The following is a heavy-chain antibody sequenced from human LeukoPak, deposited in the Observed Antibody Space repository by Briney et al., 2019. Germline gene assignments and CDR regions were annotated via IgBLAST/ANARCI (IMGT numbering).Heavy chain of an antibody. V-gene: IGHV4-30-2*01. Sequence: PSETLSLTCTVSGGSISSGGYYWSWIRQPPGKGLEWIGYINHSGSTNYNPSLKSRVTISVDTSKNQFSLKLSSVAAADTAVYYCARYFKGGWYYFDYWGQGTLVTVSS. D-gene: IGHD6-19*01. CDR2: INHSGST. CDR1: GGSISSGGYY. CDR3: ARYFKGGWYYFDY. J-gene: IGHJ4*02.